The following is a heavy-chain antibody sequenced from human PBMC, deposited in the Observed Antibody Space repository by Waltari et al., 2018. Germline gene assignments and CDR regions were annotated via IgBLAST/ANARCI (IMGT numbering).Heavy chain of an antibody. Sequence: EMQLLESGGGLVQPGGSLRLSCAASGFTFRSYAMNWVRPAPAKGLEWVSGISASGGATYYADSVKGQFTISRDNSKNTLYLQMNSLRAEDTALYYCAKAIEVRGGILGYGLDVWGQGTTVTVSS. J-gene: IGHJ6*02. V-gene: IGHV3-23*01. CDR1: GFTFRSYA. D-gene: IGHD3-10*01. CDR2: ISASGGAT. CDR3: AKAIEVRGGILGYGLDV.